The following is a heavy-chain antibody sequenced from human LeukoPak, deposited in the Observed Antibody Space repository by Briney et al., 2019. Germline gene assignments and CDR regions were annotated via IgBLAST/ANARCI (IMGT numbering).Heavy chain of an antibody. D-gene: IGHD3-9*01. Sequence: ASMKLSCKASGYTLTSNGTSWARQAPGQGLEWMGWISVYNGNTNYAQKFHGRVTITTDTSTSTAYMELRSLRSDDTAVYYCARWRGANVLRYFDYEIEPAAPSGHFDYWGQGTLVTVSS. CDR3: ARWRGANVLRYFDYEIEPAAPSGHFDY. CDR2: ISVYNGNT. J-gene: IGHJ4*02. V-gene: IGHV1-18*04. CDR1: GYTLTSNG.